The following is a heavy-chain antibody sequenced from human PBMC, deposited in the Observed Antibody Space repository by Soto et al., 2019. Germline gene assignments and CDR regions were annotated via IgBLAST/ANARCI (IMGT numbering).Heavy chain of an antibody. CDR2: MTGSGDRT. J-gene: IGHJ4*02. V-gene: IGHV3-23*01. CDR3: AKGIGVEVASVGAY. D-gene: IGHD1-26*01. Sequence: EVQLLESGGGLVQPGGSLRLSCAASGFSFSSYAMSWVRQAPGKGLDWVSTMTGSGDRTNYADSVKGRFTISRDNGKNTRYLQMNSLRAEDTAVYYWAKGIGVEVASVGAYWGQGTLVTVSS. CDR1: GFSFSSYA.